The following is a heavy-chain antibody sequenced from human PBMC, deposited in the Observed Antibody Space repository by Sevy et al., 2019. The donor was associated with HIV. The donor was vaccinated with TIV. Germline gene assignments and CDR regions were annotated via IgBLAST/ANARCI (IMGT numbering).Heavy chain of an antibody. V-gene: IGHV3-9*01. CDR2: ISWNSDKI. CDR1: GFTFDDNA. D-gene: IGHD2-2*01. CDR3: AKSRTSFRGMDV. Sequence: GGSLRLPCVASGFTFDDNAMHWVRQAPGKGLEWVSGISWNSDKIGYADSVKGRFTISRDNAKNSLYLQMNSLRTEDTALYYCAKSRTSFRGMDVWGQGTTVTVSS. J-gene: IGHJ6*02.